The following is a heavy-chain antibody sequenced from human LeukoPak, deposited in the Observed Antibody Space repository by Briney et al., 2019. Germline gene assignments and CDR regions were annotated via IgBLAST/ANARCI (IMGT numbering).Heavy chain of an antibody. CDR2: INHSGST. J-gene: IGHJ6*04. Sequence: SETLSLTCAVYGGSFSGYYWSWIRQPPGKGLEWIGEINHSGSTNYNPSLKSRVTISVDTSKNQFPLKLSSVTAADTAVYYCARVVVVPAAIGDVWGKGTTVTVSS. CDR3: ARVVVVPAAIGDV. V-gene: IGHV4-34*01. D-gene: IGHD2-2*02. CDR1: GGSFSGYY.